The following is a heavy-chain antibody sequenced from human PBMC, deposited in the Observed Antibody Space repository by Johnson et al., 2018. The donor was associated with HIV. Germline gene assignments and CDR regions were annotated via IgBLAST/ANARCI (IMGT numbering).Heavy chain of an antibody. CDR3: AIGLDGGSSWFVAFDI. V-gene: IGHV3-53*01. CDR1: GFTVSSNY. CDR2: IYSGGST. J-gene: IGHJ3*02. Sequence: VQLVESGGGLIQSGGSLRLSCAASGFTVSSNYMSWVRQAPGKGLEWVSVIYSGGSTYYADSVKGRFTISRDNSKNTLYLQRNSLRAEDTAVYYCAIGLDGGSSWFVAFDIWGQGTMVTVSS. D-gene: IGHD6-13*01.